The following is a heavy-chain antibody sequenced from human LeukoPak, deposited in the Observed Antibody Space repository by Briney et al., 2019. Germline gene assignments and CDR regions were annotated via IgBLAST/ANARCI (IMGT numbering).Heavy chain of an antibody. CDR3: ARALTYYDFWSGYSADYFDY. D-gene: IGHD3-3*01. CDR1: GGSISSSSYY. Sequence: SETLSLTCTVSGGSISSSSYYWGWIRQPPGEGLEWIGSIYYSGSTYYNPSLKSRVTISVDTSKNQFSLKLSSVTAADTAVYYCARALTYYDFWSGYSADYFDYWGQGTLVTVSS. J-gene: IGHJ4*02. V-gene: IGHV4-39*07. CDR2: IYYSGST.